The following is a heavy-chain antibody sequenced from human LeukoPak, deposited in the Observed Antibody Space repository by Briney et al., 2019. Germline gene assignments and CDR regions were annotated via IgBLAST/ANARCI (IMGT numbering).Heavy chain of an antibody. CDR3: ARVLIGYFRLYGYYFDY. V-gene: IGHV1-2*02. Sequence: EASVKVSCKASGYTFTGYYMHWVRQAPGQGLEWMGWINPNSGGTNYAQKFQGRVTMTRDTSISTAYMELSRLRSDDTAVYYCARVLIGYFRLYGYYFDYWGQGTLVTVSS. CDR1: GYTFTGYY. CDR2: INPNSGGT. J-gene: IGHJ4*02. D-gene: IGHD3-22*01.